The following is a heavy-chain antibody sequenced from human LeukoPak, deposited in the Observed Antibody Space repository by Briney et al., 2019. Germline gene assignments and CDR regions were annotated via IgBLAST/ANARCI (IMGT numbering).Heavy chain of an antibody. J-gene: IGHJ4*02. Sequence: SQTLSLTCTASGGSISSGGYYWSWIRQHPGKGLEWIGYIYYSGSTYYNPSLKSRVTISVDTSKNQFSLKLSSVTAADTAVYYCAREVVSSPSYFDSWGQGTLVTVSS. V-gene: IGHV4-31*03. CDR3: AREVVSSPSYFDS. D-gene: IGHD2-15*01. CDR1: GGSISSGGYY. CDR2: IYYSGST.